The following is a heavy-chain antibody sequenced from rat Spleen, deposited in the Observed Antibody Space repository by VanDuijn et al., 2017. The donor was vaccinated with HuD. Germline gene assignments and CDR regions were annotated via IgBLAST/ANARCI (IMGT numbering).Heavy chain of an antibody. J-gene: IGHJ2*01. CDR3: VRGKPARYYSAPFDY. D-gene: IGHD1-1*01. CDR2: INKDGSII. V-gene: IGHV4-2*01. Sequence: WVRQAPGKGLEWIGEINKDGSIINYTPSLRDKFTISRDNAQNTLYLQMIKLGSEDTAIYYCVRGKPARYYSAPFDYWGQGVMVTVSS.